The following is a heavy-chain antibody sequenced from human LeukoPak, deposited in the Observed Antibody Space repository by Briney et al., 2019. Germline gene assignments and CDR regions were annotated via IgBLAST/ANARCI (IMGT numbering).Heavy chain of an antibody. Sequence: GGSLRLSCAASGFTFSSYSMNWVRQAPGKGLEWVSVIYSGGSTYYADSVKGRFTISRDNSKNTLYLQMNSLRAEDTAVYYCARDRDGPFGYWGQGTLVTVSS. D-gene: IGHD5-24*01. J-gene: IGHJ4*02. V-gene: IGHV3-53*01. CDR1: GFTFSSYS. CDR2: IYSGGST. CDR3: ARDRDGPFGY.